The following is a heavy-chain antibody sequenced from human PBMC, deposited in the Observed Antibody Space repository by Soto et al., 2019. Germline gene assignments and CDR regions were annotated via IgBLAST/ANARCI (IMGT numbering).Heavy chain of an antibody. CDR3: ARVGSPGYCSGGYCPPPDY. Sequence: LRLSCAASGFTFSTSTMNWVRQAPGQGLEWVSSISSSSTYTYYAASVKGRFTISRDNAKNSLYLQMNSLRAEDTAVYYCARVGSPGYCSGGYCPPPDYWGQGTPVTVSS. V-gene: IGHV3-21*01. CDR2: ISSSSTYT. D-gene: IGHD2-15*01. CDR1: GFTFSTST. J-gene: IGHJ4*02.